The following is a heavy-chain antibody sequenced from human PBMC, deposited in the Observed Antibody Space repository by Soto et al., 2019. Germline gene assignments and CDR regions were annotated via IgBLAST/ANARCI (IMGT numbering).Heavy chain of an antibody. V-gene: IGHV3-21*01. Sequence: GGSLRLSCAASGFTFSSYNMNWVRQAPGKGLEWVSFITKGSTYIYYADSVRGRFTISRDNANNSLYLQMNSLRAEDTAVYYCRLGSGSYYNGDAFDLWGQGTMVTVSS. CDR1: GFTFSSYN. CDR2: ITKGSTYI. D-gene: IGHD3-10*01. J-gene: IGHJ3*01. CDR3: RLGSGSYYNGDAFDL.